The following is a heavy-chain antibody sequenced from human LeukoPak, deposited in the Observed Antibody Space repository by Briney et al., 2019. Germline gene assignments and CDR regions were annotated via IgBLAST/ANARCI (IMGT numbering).Heavy chain of an antibody. CDR1: GYTLTELS. D-gene: IGHD1-7*01. Sequence: ASVKVSCKVSGYTLTELSMHWVRQAPGKGLEWMGGFDPEDGETIYAQKFQGRVTMTEDTSTDTAYMELSSLRSEDTAVYYCATRVIKLNYRNWFDPWGQGTLVTVSS. V-gene: IGHV1-24*01. J-gene: IGHJ5*01. CDR2: FDPEDGET. CDR3: ATRVIKLNYRNWFDP.